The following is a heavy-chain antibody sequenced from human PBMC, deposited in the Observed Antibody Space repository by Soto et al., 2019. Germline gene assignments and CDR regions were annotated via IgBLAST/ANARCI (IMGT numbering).Heavy chain of an antibody. J-gene: IGHJ4*02. D-gene: IGHD2-8*01. V-gene: IGHV1-3*01. CDR2: IIVSHGSP. Sequence: QVHLVQSGAEVKEPGASVRVSCEASGYTFTSHTIHWARQAPERGLEWMGWIIVSHGSPRYAPQFQGRITFGRDTSATTAYMELTSLTFEDTAVYYCAREPEDGVPGDYWGQGTPVVVSS. CDR1: GYTFTSHT. CDR3: AREPEDGVPGDY.